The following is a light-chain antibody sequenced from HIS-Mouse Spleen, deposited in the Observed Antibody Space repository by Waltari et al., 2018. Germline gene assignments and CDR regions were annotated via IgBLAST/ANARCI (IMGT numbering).Light chain of an antibody. J-gene: IGLJ2*01. CDR3: NSRDSSGNHVV. CDR2: GKN. CDR1: SLRSYY. Sequence: SSELTQDPAVSVALGQTVRITCQGDSLRSYYASWYRQKPGQAPVLVIHGKNNRPSGIPDRFSGSSSGNTASLTITGAQAEDEADYYCNSRDSSGNHVVFGGGTKLTVL. V-gene: IGLV3-19*01.